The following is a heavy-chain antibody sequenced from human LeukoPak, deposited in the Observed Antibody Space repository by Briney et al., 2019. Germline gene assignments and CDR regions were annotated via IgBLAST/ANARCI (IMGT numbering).Heavy chain of an antibody. V-gene: IGHV4-59*08. J-gene: IGHJ5*02. CDR1: GGSISNYY. CDR3: ARCDVLCFGESVVWFDP. Sequence: MPSETLSLTCTVSGGSISNYYWSWLRQPPGKGLEWIGYIYYSGSTNYNPSLKSRVTTSVDTSKNQFSLKLSSVTAADTAVYYCARCDVLCFGESVVWFDPWGQGTLVTVSS. D-gene: IGHD3-10*01. CDR2: IYYSGST.